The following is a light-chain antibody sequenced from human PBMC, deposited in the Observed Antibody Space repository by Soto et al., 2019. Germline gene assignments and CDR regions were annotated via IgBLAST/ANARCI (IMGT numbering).Light chain of an antibody. Sequence: QSVLTQPRSASGSPGQSVTISCTGTSSDVGGYNYVSWYQQHPGKAPKLMIYDVNNRPSGAPDRFSGSTSGNTASLTISGLQAEDETDYFCSLYSSNGSLIFGPGTKVTVL. CDR3: SLYSSNGSLI. CDR1: SSDVGGYNY. J-gene: IGLJ1*01. V-gene: IGLV2-8*01. CDR2: DVN.